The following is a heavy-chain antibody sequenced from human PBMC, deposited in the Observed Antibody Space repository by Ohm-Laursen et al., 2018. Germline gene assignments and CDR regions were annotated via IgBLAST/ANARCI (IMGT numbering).Heavy chain of an antibody. CDR3: ARDRSSNDY. V-gene: IGHV1-46*01. CDR2: INSSGGST. Sequence: SVKVSCKASGYTFTSYYMHWVRQAPGQGLEWMGIINSSGGSTSYAQKFQGRVAMTTDTSTSTAYMELRSLRSDDTAVYYCARDRSSNDYWGQGTLVTVSS. D-gene: IGHD3-10*01. CDR1: GYTFTSYY. J-gene: IGHJ4*02.